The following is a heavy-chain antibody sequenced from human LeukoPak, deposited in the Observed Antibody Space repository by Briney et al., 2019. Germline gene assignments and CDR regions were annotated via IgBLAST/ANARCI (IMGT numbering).Heavy chain of an antibody. CDR2: ISGSGGST. V-gene: IGHV3-23*01. D-gene: IGHD6-19*01. Sequence: GGSLRLSCAASGFTFSSYAMSRVRQAPGKGLEWVSAISGSGGSTYYADSVKGRFTISRDNSKNTLYLQMNSLRAEDTAVYYCANYPGIAVAGTGLLDYWGQGTLVTVSS. CDR1: GFTFSSYA. CDR3: ANYPGIAVAGTGLLDY. J-gene: IGHJ4*02.